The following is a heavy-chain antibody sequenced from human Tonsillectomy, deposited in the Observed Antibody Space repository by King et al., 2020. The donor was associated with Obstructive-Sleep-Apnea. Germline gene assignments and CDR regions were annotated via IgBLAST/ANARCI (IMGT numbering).Heavy chain of an antibody. CDR3: ARFNWGGQSWYFDL. J-gene: IGHJ2*01. D-gene: IGHD7-27*01. CDR1: GCSLSSSSYY. V-gene: IGHV4-39*07. CDR2: IYYSGST. Sequence: HLQLQESGPGLVKPSETLSLTCTVSGCSLSSSSYYWGWFRQPPGKGLGWIGSIYYSGSTYDNPSLKSRVTITVDTSKTQFSLKLSSVTAADTAVYYCARFNWGGQSWYFDLWGRGTLVTVSS.